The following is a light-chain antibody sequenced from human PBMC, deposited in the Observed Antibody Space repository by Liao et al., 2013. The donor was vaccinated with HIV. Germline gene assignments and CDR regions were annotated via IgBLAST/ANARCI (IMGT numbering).Light chain of an antibody. CDR1: NIESRS. CDR3: QVWHSYYNIV. J-gene: IGLJ3*02. Sequence: YELTQPPAVSVAPGQTAILTCGGDNIESRSVHWYQQKPGQAPVMVMSFDSDRPSGIPERFSGSNSGNTATLSISRVEVGDEADYYCQVWHSYYNIVFGGGTRLAVL. CDR2: FDS. V-gene: IGLV3-21*04.